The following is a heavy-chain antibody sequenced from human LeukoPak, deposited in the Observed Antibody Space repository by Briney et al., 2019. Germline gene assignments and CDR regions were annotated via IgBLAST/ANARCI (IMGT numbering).Heavy chain of an antibody. J-gene: IGHJ4*02. CDR3: ASGYSGYIYGDY. D-gene: IGHD5-12*01. CDR2: ISYDGSNK. CDR1: GFTFSSYA. Sequence: GGSLRLSCAASGFTFSSYAMHWVRQAPGKGLEWVAVISYDGSNKYYADSVKGRFTISRDNSKNTLYLRMNSLRAEDTAVYYCASGYSGYIYGDYWGQGTLVTVSS. V-gene: IGHV3-30-3*01.